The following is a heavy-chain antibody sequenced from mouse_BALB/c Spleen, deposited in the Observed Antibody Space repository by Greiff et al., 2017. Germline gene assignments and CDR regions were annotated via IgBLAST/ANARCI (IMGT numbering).Heavy chain of an antibody. Sequence: EVKLMESGPGLVKPSQSLSLTCTVTGYSITSDYAWNWIRQFPGNKLEWMGYISYSGSTSYNPSLKSRISITRDTSKNQFFLQLNSVTTEDTATYYCARHPYYYAMDYWGQGTSVTVSS. J-gene: IGHJ4*01. V-gene: IGHV3-2*02. CDR2: ISYSGST. CDR3: ARHPYYYAMDY. CDR1: GYSITSDYA.